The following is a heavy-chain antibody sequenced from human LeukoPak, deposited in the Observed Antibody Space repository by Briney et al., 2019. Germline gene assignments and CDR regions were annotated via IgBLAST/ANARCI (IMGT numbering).Heavy chain of an antibody. CDR2: INPNSGGT. CDR1: GYTFTGYY. Sequence: ASVKVSCKASGYTFTGYYMHWVRQAPGQGLEWMGWINPNSGGTNYAQKFQGRVTMTRDTSISTAYMELSRLRSDDTAVYYCAGEAYYYDSRGFDYWGQGTLVTVSS. D-gene: IGHD3-22*01. V-gene: IGHV1-2*02. J-gene: IGHJ4*02. CDR3: AGEAYYYDSRGFDY.